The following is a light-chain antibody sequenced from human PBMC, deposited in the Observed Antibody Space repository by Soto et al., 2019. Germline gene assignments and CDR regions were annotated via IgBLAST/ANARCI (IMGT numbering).Light chain of an antibody. J-gene: IGKJ3*01. CDR2: GAS. CDR1: QSISHTS. CDR3: QQYGTSPFT. Sequence: EIVLTQSPGTLSLSPGERATLSCRASQSISHTSLAWYHQKPGQAPRLLIYGASTRATGIPDRFTGSGSGTDFTLTISRLEPEDFALYYCQQYGTSPFTFGPGTKVDLK. V-gene: IGKV3-20*01.